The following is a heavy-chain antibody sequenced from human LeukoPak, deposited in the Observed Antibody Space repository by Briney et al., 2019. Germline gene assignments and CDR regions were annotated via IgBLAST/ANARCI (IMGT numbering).Heavy chain of an antibody. D-gene: IGHD3-22*01. Sequence: ASVKVSCKASGGTFSSYAISWVRQAPGQGLEWMGWINPNSGGTNYAQKFQGRVTMTRDTSISTAYMELSRLRSDDTAVYYCASAYEVDIWGQGTMVTVSS. CDR2: INPNSGGT. J-gene: IGHJ3*02. CDR3: ASAYEVDI. CDR1: GGTFSSYA. V-gene: IGHV1-2*02.